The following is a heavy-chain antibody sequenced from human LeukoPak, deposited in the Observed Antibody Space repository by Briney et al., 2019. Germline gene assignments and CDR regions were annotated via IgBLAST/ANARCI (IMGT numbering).Heavy chain of an antibody. CDR3: ARGSPNYYGSGSFLDY. CDR1: GFTFSSYW. Sequence: GGSLRLSCAASGFTFSSYWMSWVRQAPGKGLEWVANIKQDGSEKYYVDSVKGRFTISRDNAKNSLYLQMSSLRAEDTAVYYCARGSPNYYGSGSFLDYWGQGTLVTVPS. CDR2: IKQDGSEK. V-gene: IGHV3-7*03. J-gene: IGHJ4*02. D-gene: IGHD3-10*01.